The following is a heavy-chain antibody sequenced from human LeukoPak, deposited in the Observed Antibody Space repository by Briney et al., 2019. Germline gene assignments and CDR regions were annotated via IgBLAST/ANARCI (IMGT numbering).Heavy chain of an antibody. Sequence: GGSLRLSCAASGFTFSSYSMNWVRQAPGKGLEWVSSISSSSSYIYYADSVKGRFTISRDSAKNSLYLQMNSLRAEDTAVYYCARNRAAAPLDYWGQGTLVTVSS. J-gene: IGHJ4*02. CDR3: ARNRAAAPLDY. D-gene: IGHD6-13*01. CDR1: GFTFSSYS. CDR2: ISSSSSYI. V-gene: IGHV3-21*01.